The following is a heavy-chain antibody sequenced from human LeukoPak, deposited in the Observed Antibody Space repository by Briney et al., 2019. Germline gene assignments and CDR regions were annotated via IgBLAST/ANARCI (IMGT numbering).Heavy chain of an antibody. CDR1: GYTFTSYG. CDR2: ISAYNGNT. CDR3: AGGIAVAANDY. D-gene: IGHD6-19*01. V-gene: IGHV1-18*01. J-gene: IGHJ4*02. Sequence: GASGKVSCKASGYTFTSYGISWVRQAPGQGLEWMGWISAYNGNTNYAQKLQGRVTMTTDTSTSTAYMELSRLRSDDTAVYYCAGGIAVAANDYWGQGTLVTVSS.